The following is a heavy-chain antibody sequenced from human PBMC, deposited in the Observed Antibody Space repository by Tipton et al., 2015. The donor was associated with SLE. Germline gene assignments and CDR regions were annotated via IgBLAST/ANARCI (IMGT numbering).Heavy chain of an antibody. CDR2: IYHSGST. J-gene: IGHJ3*01. Sequence: TLSLTCTVSGYSISSGYYWGWIRQPPGKGLEWIGSIYHSGSTYYNPSLKSRVTISVDTSKNQFSLKLTSVTAADTAVYYCARALPFNYDFWSGYSTDPFDVWGQGTMVTVSA. CDR3: ARALPFNYDFWSGYSTDPFDV. CDR1: GYSISSGYY. V-gene: IGHV4-38-2*02. D-gene: IGHD3-3*01.